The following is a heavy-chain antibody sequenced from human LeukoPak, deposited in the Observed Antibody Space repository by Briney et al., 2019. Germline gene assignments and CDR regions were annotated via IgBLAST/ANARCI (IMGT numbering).Heavy chain of an antibody. D-gene: IGHD3-10*02. CDR3: AELGITMIGGV. J-gene: IGHJ6*04. CDR1: EFTFSSYS. V-gene: IGHV3-48*04. Sequence: GGSLRLSCAASEFTFSSYSMTWVRQAPGKGLEWVSYISSSGSTIYYADSAKGRLTISRDNAKNSLYLQMNSLRAEDTAVYYCAELGITMIGGVWGKGTTVTISS. CDR2: ISSSGSTI.